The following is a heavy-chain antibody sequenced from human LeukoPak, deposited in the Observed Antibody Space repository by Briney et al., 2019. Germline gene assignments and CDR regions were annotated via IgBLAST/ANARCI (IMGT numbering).Heavy chain of an antibody. D-gene: IGHD5-12*01. CDR3: AKDPNVDIVATIMGDAFDI. CDR1: GFSVSTYP. Sequence: GGSLRLSCTASGFSVSTYPMAWVRQAPGKGLQWVSTITASGTDTFYADSVKGRFTISRDNSKNTLYLQMNSLRAEDTAVYYCAKDPNVDIVATIMGDAFDIWGQGTMVTVSS. J-gene: IGHJ3*02. CDR2: ITASGTDT. V-gene: IGHV3-23*01.